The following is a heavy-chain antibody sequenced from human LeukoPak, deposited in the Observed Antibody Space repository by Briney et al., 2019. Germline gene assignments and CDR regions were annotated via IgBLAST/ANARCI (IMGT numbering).Heavy chain of an antibody. CDR3: GGFGY. V-gene: IGHV3-15*01. CDR2: IKSNPDGGTT. Sequence: GGSLRLSCAASGFTFSNAWMTWVRQAPGNGLDWVGRIKSNPDGGTTEYAAPVKGRFTISRDDSKNTLFLQMNSLKTEDTALYYCGGFGYWGQGTLVTVSS. J-gene: IGHJ4*02. CDR1: GFTFSNAW.